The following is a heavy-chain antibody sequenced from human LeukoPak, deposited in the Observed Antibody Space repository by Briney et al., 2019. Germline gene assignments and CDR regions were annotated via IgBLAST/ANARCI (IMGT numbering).Heavy chain of an antibody. CDR3: AREIRGITARSAFDI. J-gene: IGHJ3*02. CDR2: ISAYNGNT. Sequence: ASVKVSCKASGYTFTSYGISWVRQAPGQGLEGMGWISAYNGNTNYAQKLQGRVTMTTDTSTSTAYMELRSLRSDDTAVYYCAREIRGITARSAFDIWGQGTMVTVSS. V-gene: IGHV1-18*01. D-gene: IGHD3-10*01. CDR1: GYTFTSYG.